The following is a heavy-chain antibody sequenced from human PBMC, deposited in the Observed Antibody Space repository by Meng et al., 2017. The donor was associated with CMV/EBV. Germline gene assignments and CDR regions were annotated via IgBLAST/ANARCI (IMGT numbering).Heavy chain of an antibody. V-gene: IGHV3-53*01. D-gene: IGHD3-10*01. CDR2: IYSGGST. J-gene: IGHJ4*02. Sequence: GGSLRLSCAASGFTVSSNYMSWARQAPGKGLEWVSVIYSGGSTYYPDSVKGRFTISRDNSKNTLYLQMNSLRAEDTAVYYCARVATMVRGVIDYWGQGTLVTVSS. CDR1: GFTVSSNY. CDR3: ARVATMVRGVIDY.